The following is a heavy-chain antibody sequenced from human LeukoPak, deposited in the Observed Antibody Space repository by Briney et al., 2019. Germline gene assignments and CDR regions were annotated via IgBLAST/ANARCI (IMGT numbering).Heavy chain of an antibody. V-gene: IGHV3-23*01. Sequence: GGSLRLSCAASGFTFRSYAMTWVRQAPEKGLEWVPAISGTAENTYYADSVKGRFSISRDNSRNTVHLQMNSLRPEDTAVYYCANQRGGFWGQGTLVTVSS. D-gene: IGHD3-10*01. CDR1: GFTFRSYA. J-gene: IGHJ4*02. CDR3: ANQRGGF. CDR2: ISGTAENT.